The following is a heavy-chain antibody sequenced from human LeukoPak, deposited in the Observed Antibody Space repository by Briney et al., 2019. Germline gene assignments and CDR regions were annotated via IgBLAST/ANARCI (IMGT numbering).Heavy chain of an antibody. CDR3: ARGSYCSGGSCYSGRGAFDI. Sequence: GGSLRLSCAASGFTFSSYAMHWVRQAPGKGLEWVAVISYDGSNKYYADSVKGRFTISRDNSKNTLYLQMDSLRAEDTAVYYCARGSYCSGGSCYSGRGAFDIWGQGTMVTVSS. D-gene: IGHD2-15*01. CDR1: GFTFSSYA. J-gene: IGHJ3*02. CDR2: ISYDGSNK. V-gene: IGHV3-30-3*01.